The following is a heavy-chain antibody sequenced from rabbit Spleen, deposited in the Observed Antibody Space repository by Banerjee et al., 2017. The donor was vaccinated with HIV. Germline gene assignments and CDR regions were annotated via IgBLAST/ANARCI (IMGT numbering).Heavy chain of an antibody. CDR2: IDSGSSGDT. V-gene: IGHV1S45*01. D-gene: IGHD4-2*01. J-gene: IGHJ4*01. CDR1: GFSFSNRFY. CDR3: ARDSAGREDFNL. Sequence: QEQLEESGGDLVKPGASLTLTCTASGFSFSNRFYMCWVRQAPGKGLEWIACIDSGSSGDTYYASWARGRFTISKTSSTTVTLQMTSLTAADTATYFCARDSAGREDFNLWGPGTLVTVS.